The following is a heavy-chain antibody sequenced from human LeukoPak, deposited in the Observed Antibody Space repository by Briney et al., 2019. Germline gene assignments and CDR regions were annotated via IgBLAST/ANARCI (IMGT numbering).Heavy chain of an antibody. CDR1: GFTFSSYW. J-gene: IGHJ4*02. CDR2: IKQDGSEK. Sequence: GGSLRLSCAASGFTFSSYWMSWVRQAPGKGLEWVANIKQDGSEKYYVDSVKGRFTISRDNAKNSLYLQMNSLRAEDTAVYYCARVNYVPGSGSYLDYFDYWGQGTLVTVSS. D-gene: IGHD3-10*01. V-gene: IGHV3-7*01. CDR3: ARVNYVPGSGSYLDYFDY.